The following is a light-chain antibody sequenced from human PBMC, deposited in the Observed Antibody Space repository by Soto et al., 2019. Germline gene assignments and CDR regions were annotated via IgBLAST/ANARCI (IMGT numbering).Light chain of an antibody. Sequence: LTQPHSVSESPGKTVIISCTRSGGSIASNYVQWYQQRPDSAPTTVIYEDNQRPSGVPDRFSGSIDSSSNSASLTISGLKTEDEADYYCQSFDTNTRVFGTGTKVTVL. V-gene: IGLV6-57*04. CDR1: GGSIASNY. CDR3: QSFDTNTRV. J-gene: IGLJ1*01. CDR2: EDN.